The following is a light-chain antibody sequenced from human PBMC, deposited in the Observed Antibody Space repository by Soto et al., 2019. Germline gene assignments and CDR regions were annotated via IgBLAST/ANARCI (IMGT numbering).Light chain of an antibody. CDR1: HSISSW. CDR3: QQYNSYWT. V-gene: IGKV1-5*03. J-gene: IGKJ1*01. CDR2: KAS. Sequence: DIQMTQSPSTLSASVGDRVTITCRASHSISSWLAWYQHKPGKAPKLLISKASSLESGVPSRFSGSGSGTEFTLTISSLQPDDFATYYCQQYNSYWTFGQGTKVDIK.